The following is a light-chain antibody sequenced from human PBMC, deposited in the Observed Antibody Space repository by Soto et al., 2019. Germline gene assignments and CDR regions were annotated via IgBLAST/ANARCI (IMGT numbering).Light chain of an antibody. CDR3: QQYSNFSWT. CDR1: QSIGSW. J-gene: IGKJ1*01. Sequence: DIQLTHSPSTLSASIGDRVTITCRASQSIGSWLAWYQQRPGKAPTVLIYKASNFDRGVPSRFSGSGSGTEFTLTISSLQPEAFAKYYCQQYSNFSWTFGQGTKVDLK. CDR2: KAS. V-gene: IGKV1-5*03.